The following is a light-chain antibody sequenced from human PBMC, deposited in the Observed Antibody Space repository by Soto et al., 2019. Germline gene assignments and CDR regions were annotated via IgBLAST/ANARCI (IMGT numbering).Light chain of an antibody. J-gene: IGLJ3*02. Sequence: QSVLTQPPSVSGAPGQRVTISCTGSSSNLGASYDVHWYHQLPGTAPKLLIYSNSNRPSGVPDRFSGSKSGSSASLAITGLQAEDEADYYCQSYDSSLSAWVFGGGTKITVL. CDR3: QSYDSSLSAWV. V-gene: IGLV1-40*01. CDR1: SSNLGASYD. CDR2: SNS.